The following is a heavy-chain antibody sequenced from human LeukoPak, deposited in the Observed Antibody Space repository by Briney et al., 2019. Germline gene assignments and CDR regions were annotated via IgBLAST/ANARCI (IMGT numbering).Heavy chain of an antibody. CDR3: ARQRYYYDSSGAYFDY. CDR2: IYPGDSDT. V-gene: IGHV5-51*01. J-gene: IGHJ4*02. D-gene: IGHD3-22*01. Sequence: GESLKISCKGSGYSFTTYWIAWVRQMPGKGLEWMGIIYPGDSDTRYSPSFQGQVTFSADKSSSTAYLQWSSLKASDTAIYYCARQRYYYDSSGAYFDYWGQGTLVTVSS. CDR1: GYSFTTYW.